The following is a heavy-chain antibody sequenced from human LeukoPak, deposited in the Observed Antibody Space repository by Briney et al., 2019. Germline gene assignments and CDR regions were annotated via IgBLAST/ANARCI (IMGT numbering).Heavy chain of an antibody. CDR2: INPSGGST. Sequence: ASVKVSCKASGYTFTNYYMHRVRQAPGQGLEWMGIINPSGGSTSFAQKFQGRVTMTRDTSTSTVYMELSSLRSEDTAVYHCARDVGPSQSSGCYYFDSWGQGTLVTVSS. V-gene: IGHV1-46*01. CDR1: GYTFTNYY. J-gene: IGHJ4*02. CDR3: ARDVGPSQSSGCYYFDS. D-gene: IGHD6-19*01.